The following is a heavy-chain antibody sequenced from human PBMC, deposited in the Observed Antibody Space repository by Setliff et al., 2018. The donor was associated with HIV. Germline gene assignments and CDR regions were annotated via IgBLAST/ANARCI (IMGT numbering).Heavy chain of an antibody. J-gene: IGHJ6*02. CDR3: ARRGDYYYYYAMDF. V-gene: IGHV3-21*01. CDR1: GFTFSSYW. Sequence: GGSLRLSCAASGFTFSSYWMHWVRQAPGKGLEWVSSISSSSSYIYYADSVKGRFTISRDNAKNSLYLQMNSLRAEDTAVYYCARRGDYYYYYAMDFWGQGTTVTVSS. D-gene: IGHD3-10*01. CDR2: ISSSSSYI.